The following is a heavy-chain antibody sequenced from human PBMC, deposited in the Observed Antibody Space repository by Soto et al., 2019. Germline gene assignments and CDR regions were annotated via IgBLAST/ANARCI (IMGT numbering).Heavy chain of an antibody. CDR1: GFTFSSYW. V-gene: IGHV3-7*01. CDR2: IKQDGSEK. Sequence: EVQLVESGGGLVQPGGSLRLSCAASGFTFSSYWMSWVRQAPGKGVEWVANIKQDGSEKYYVESVKGRFTISRDNAKTSLYLQMNSLRAEDTAVYYCARAPNGAFHIWGQETMVTVPS. CDR3: ARAPNGAFHI. J-gene: IGHJ3*02.